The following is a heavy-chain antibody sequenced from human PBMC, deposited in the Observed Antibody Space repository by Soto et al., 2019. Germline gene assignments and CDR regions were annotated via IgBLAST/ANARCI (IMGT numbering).Heavy chain of an antibody. CDR3: GKLEGLATISYYFDY. Sequence: QLQLQESGPGLVKPSETLSLTCTVSGGSVSSSSYYWGWVRHPPGKGLGWIGSVYYRGSTYYNPSVESRVTISGDKSKNQFSLKLMSLSAADTAVYYCGKLEGLATISYYFDYWGQGALVTVSS. CDR2: VYYRGST. D-gene: IGHD3-9*01. J-gene: IGHJ4*02. V-gene: IGHV4-39*01. CDR1: GGSVSSSSYY.